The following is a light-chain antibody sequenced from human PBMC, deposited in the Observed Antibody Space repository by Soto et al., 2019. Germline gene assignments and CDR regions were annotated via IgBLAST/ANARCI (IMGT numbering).Light chain of an antibody. Sequence: QSVLTHPPSASGTPGQRVTISGSGSSSNIESNTVTWYQQLPGTAPKLVIYSNYDRPSGVPDRFSGSTSGTSASLVIRGLQSEDEADYYCAAWDDILNGYVFGGGTKVTVL. CDR1: SSNIESNT. CDR3: AAWDDILNGYV. J-gene: IGLJ1*01. V-gene: IGLV1-44*01. CDR2: SNY.